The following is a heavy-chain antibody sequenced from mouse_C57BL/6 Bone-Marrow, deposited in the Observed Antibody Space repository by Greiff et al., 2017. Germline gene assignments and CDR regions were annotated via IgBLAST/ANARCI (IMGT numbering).Heavy chain of an antibody. CDR1: GYTFTDYN. J-gene: IGHJ1*03. Sequence: EVKLQESGPELVKPGASVKIPCKASGYTFTDYNMAWVKQSHGKSLEWIGDINPNNGGTIYNQKFKGKATLTVDKSSSTAYMELRSLTSEDTAVYYCARLTDVWGTGTTVTVSS. CDR2: INPNNGGT. CDR3: ARLTDV. V-gene: IGHV1-18*01.